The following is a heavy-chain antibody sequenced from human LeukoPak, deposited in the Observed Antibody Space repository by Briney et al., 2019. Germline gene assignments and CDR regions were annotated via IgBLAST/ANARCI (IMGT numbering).Heavy chain of an antibody. V-gene: IGHV3-48*03. J-gene: IGHJ4*02. CDR1: GFTFSSYE. CDR3: ARDLSGFDY. Sequence: GGSLRLSCAASGFTFSSYEMNWVRQAPGKGLEWVSYISSSGTTKYYADSVEVRFTISRDNAKNSLYLQMNSLRAEDTAFYYCARDLSGFDYWGQGTLVTVSS. CDR2: ISSSGTTK.